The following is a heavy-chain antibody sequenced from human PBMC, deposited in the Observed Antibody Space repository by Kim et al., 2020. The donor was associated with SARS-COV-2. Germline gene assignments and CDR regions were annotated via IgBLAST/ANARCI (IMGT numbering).Heavy chain of an antibody. D-gene: IGHD6-13*01. CDR3: ARDGSAAAARYFDY. Sequence: GGSLRLSCAASGFTFSSYGMHWVRQAPGKGLEWVAVIWYDGSNKYYADSVKGRFTISRDNSKNTLYLQLNSLRAEDTAVYYCARDGSAAAARYFDYWGQG. CDR1: GFTFSSYG. V-gene: IGHV3-33*01. J-gene: IGHJ4*02. CDR2: IWYDGSNK.